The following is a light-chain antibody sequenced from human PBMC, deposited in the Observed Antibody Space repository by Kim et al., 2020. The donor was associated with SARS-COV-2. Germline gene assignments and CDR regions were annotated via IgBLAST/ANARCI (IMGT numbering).Light chain of an antibody. CDR1: QSVSSSY. J-gene: IGKJ1*01. CDR3: QQYGSSPRT. Sequence: SPGGRATLSCRARQSVSSSYLAWYQQKPGQAPRLLIYDASSRATGIPDRFSGSGSGTDFTLTISRLEPEDFAVYYCQQYGSSPRTFGQGTKVDIK. V-gene: IGKV3-20*01. CDR2: DAS.